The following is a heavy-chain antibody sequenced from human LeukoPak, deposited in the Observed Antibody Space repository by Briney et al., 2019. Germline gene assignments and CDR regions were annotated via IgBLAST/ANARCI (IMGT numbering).Heavy chain of an antibody. V-gene: IGHV1-46*01. CDR3: ARGSRGVVPAATFDY. Sequence: GASVKVSCKASGYTFTSYYMHWVRQAPGQGLEWMRIINPSGGSTSYAQKFQGRVTMTRDTSTSTVYMELSSLRFEDTAVYYCARGSRGVVPAATFDYWGQGTLVTVSS. CDR1: GYTFTSYY. D-gene: IGHD2-2*01. J-gene: IGHJ4*02. CDR2: INPSGGST.